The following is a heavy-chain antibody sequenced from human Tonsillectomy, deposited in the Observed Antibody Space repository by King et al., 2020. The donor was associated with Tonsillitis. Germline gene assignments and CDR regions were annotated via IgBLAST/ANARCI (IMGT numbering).Heavy chain of an antibody. V-gene: IGHV4-34*01. CDR1: GGSFSAYY. CDR3: ASKLGALDF. CDR2: IHHSRST. Sequence: VQLQQWGAGLLKPSETLSLTCAVYGGSFSAYYWTWIRQPPGKGLEWIGEIHHSRSTKCNPSLKSRVTISLDTSKKQFSLTLSSVTAADTAVYYCASKLGALDFWSQGTLVTVSS. J-gene: IGHJ4*02. D-gene: IGHD1-26*01.